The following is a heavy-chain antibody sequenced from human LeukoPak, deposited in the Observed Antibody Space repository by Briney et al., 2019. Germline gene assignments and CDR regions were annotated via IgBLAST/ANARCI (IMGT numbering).Heavy chain of an antibody. CDR3: ASDYGDYGAFDI. J-gene: IGHJ3*02. CDR2: IIPIFGTA. V-gene: IGHV1-69*05. Sequence: GASVKVSCKASGGTFSSYAISWVRQAPGQGLEWMGGIIPIFGTANYAQKFQGRVTMTRDTSTSTVYMELSSLRSEDTAVYYCASDYGDYGAFDIWGQGTMVTVSS. CDR1: GGTFSSYA. D-gene: IGHD4-17*01.